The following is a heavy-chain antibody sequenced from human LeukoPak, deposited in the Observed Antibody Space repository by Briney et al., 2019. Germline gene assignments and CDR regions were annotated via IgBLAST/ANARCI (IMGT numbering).Heavy chain of an antibody. CDR2: INPSGGST. V-gene: IGHV1-46*01. CDR3: ARGTRAAVAGYNWFDP. D-gene: IGHD6-19*01. Sequence: ASVKVSCKASGYTFTSYYMHWVRQAPGQGLEWMGIINPSGGSTSYAQKFQGRVTMTRDMSTSTVYMELSSLRSEDTAVYYCARGTRAAVAGYNWFDPWGQGTLVTVSS. CDR1: GYTFTSYY. J-gene: IGHJ5*02.